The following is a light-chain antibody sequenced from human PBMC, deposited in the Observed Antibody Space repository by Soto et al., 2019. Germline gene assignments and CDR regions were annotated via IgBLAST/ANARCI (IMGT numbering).Light chain of an antibody. J-gene: IGLJ1*01. CDR3: CSYAGSTTQTYV. Sequence: QSVLTQPASVSGSPGQSITISCTGTHSDVGSYNLVSWYQQHPGKAPKVIIYEVSERPSGVSDRFSGSKSGNTASLMISLLQAEDEADYYCCSYAGSTTQTYVFGSGTKVTVL. V-gene: IGLV2-23*02. CDR1: HSDVGSYNL. CDR2: EVS.